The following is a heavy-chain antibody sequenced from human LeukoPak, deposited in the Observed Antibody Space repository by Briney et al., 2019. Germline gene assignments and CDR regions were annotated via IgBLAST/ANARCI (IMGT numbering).Heavy chain of an antibody. Sequence: SETLSLTCTVSGGSISSGSYYWSWIRQPAGKGLEWIGRIYTSGSTNYNPSLKSRVTISVDTSKNQFSLKLSSVTAADTAVYYCARGERAAMAPFDYWGQGTLVTVSS. CDR3: ARGERAAMAPFDY. D-gene: IGHD5-18*01. J-gene: IGHJ4*02. V-gene: IGHV4-61*02. CDR2: IYTSGST. CDR1: GGSISSGSYY.